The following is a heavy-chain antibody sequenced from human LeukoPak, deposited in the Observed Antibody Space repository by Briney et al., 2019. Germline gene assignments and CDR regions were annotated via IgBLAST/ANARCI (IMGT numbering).Heavy chain of an antibody. D-gene: IGHD5-24*01. V-gene: IGHV3-11*01. CDR3: AKVHLVTRWLQTYYFDY. Sequence: PGGSLRLSCAASGFTFSDYYMSWIRQAPGKGLEWVSYISSSGSTIYYADSVKGRFTISRDNAKNSLYLQMNSLRAEDTAVYYCAKVHLVTRWLQTYYFDYWGQGTLVTVSS. J-gene: IGHJ4*02. CDR1: GFTFSDYY. CDR2: ISSSGSTI.